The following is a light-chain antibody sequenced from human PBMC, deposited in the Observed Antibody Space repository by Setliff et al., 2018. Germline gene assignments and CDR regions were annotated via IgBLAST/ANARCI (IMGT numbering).Light chain of an antibody. CDR1: SSDVGGYNY. Sequence: QSALTQPASVSGSPGQSITISCTGTSSDVGGYNYVSWYQQHPGKAPKFMIYDVSIRPSGVSNRFSGSKSGNTASLTISGLQAEDEADYYCSSYAGSSTLYVFGTGTKVTV. CDR3: SSYAGSSTLYV. CDR2: DVS. V-gene: IGLV2-14*03. J-gene: IGLJ1*01.